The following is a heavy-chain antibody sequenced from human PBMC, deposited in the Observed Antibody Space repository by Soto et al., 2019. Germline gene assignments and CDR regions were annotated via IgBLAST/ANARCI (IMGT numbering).Heavy chain of an antibody. J-gene: IGHJ5*02. D-gene: IGHD6-13*01. Sequence: EVQLLESGGGLVQPGGSLRLSCAASGFTFSSSAMTWVRQAPGKGPEWVSRINSDGSSTSYADSVKGRFTISRDNAKNTLYLQMNSLRAEDTAVYYCARDHSSSWYGSGWFDPWGQGTLVTVSS. V-gene: IGHV3-74*01. CDR2: INSDGSST. CDR1: GFTFSSSA. CDR3: ARDHSSSWYGSGWFDP.